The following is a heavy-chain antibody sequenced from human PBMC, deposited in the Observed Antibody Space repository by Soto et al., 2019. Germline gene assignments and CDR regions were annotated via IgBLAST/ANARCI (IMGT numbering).Heavy chain of an antibody. CDR2: IIPIFGTA. CDR1: GYTFTNYG. Sequence: SVKVSCKASGYTFTNYGLSWVRQAPGQGLEWMGGIIPIFGTANYAQKFQGRVTITADESTSTAYMELSSLRSEDTAVYYCARDRSTIFGVVTSQVDWFDPWGQGTLVTVSS. V-gene: IGHV1-69*13. CDR3: ARDRSTIFGVVTSQVDWFDP. D-gene: IGHD3-3*01. J-gene: IGHJ5*02.